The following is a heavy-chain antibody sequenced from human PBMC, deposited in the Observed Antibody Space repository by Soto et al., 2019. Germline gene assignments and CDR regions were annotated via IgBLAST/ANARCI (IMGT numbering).Heavy chain of an antibody. J-gene: IGHJ6*02. CDR2: ISSSSSYI. CDR1: GFTFSSYS. V-gene: IGHV3-21*01. CDR3: ARDPGYGDITPSYYYYYGMDV. D-gene: IGHD4-17*01. Sequence: GGSLRLSCAASGFTFSSYSMNWVRQAPGKGLEWVSSISSSSSYIYYADSVKGRFTISRDNAKNSLYLQMNSLRAEDTAVYYCARDPGYGDITPSYYYYYGMDVWGQGTTVTVSS.